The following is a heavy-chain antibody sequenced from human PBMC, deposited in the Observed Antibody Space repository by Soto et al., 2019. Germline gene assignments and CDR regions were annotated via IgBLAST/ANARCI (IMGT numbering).Heavy chain of an antibody. CDR2: IYYSGST. Sequence: QLQLQESGPGLVKPSETLSLTCTVSGGSISSSSYYWGWIRQPPGKGLEWIGSIYYSGSTYYNPFLKSRVTISVDTSKNQFSLKLSSVTAADTAVYYCASSGYSSSWGWFDPWGQGTLVTVSS. J-gene: IGHJ5*02. V-gene: IGHV4-39*01. D-gene: IGHD6-13*01. CDR3: ASSGYSSSWGWFDP. CDR1: GGSISSSSYY.